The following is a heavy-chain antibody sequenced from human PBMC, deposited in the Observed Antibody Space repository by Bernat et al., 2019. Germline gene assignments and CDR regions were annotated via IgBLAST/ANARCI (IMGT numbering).Heavy chain of an antibody. CDR1: GYTFTGYY. V-gene: IGHV1-2*02. D-gene: IGHD5-24*01. CDR2: INPNSGGT. Sequence: QVQLVQSGAEVKKPGASVKVSCKASGYTFTGYYMHWVRQAPGQGLEWMGWINPNSGGTNYAQKFKGRVTMTRDTSTRTAYMELSRLRSDDTAVYYCARESEMATTVGWFDPWGQGTLVTVSS. CDR3: ARESEMATTVGWFDP. J-gene: IGHJ5*02.